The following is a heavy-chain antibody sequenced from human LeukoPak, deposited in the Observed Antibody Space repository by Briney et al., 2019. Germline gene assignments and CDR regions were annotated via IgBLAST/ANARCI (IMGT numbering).Heavy chain of an antibody. D-gene: IGHD1-1*01. J-gene: IGHJ4*02. V-gene: IGHV3-48*01. CDR2: ISSSSSTI. Sequence: QPGGSLRLSCAASGFTFSTYSMNWVRQAPGKGLEWVSYISSSSSTIYHADSVKGRFTISRDNSKNTLYLQMNSLRAEDTAVYYCAKEAEGNGGFLVDYWGQGTLVTVSS. CDR1: GFTFSTYS. CDR3: AKEAEGNGGFLVDY.